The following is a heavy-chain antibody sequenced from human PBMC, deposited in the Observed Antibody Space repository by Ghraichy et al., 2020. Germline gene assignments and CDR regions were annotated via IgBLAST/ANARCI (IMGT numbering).Heavy chain of an antibody. V-gene: IGHV4-39*01. CDR1: GGSMSSSSYY. J-gene: IGHJ6*02. CDR2: IYYSGST. Sequence: SETLSLTCTVSGGSMSSSSYYWGWIRQPPGKGLEWLGSIYYSGSTYYNSSLKSRVTMSVDTSKNQFSLKLSSVTAADTAVYYCAKPYVYYYGMDVWGQGTTVTVSS. CDR3: AKPYVYYYGMDV. D-gene: IGHD3-16*01.